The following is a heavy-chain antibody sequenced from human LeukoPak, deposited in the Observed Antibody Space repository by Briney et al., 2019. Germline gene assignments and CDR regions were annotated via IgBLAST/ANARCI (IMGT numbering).Heavy chain of an antibody. CDR2: IIPILGTA. J-gene: IGHJ3*02. Sequence: ASVKVSCKASGGTFSSYTISWVRQAPGQGLEWMGRIIPILGTANYAQKFQGRVTITTDESTSTAYMELSSLRSEDTAVYYCAREPYCSSTSCYAFDIWGQGTMVTVSS. V-gene: IGHV1-69*16. CDR1: GGTFSSYT. CDR3: AREPYCSSTSCYAFDI. D-gene: IGHD2-2*01.